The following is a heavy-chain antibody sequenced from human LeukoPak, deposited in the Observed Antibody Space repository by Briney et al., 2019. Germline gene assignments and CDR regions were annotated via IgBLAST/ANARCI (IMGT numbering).Heavy chain of an antibody. J-gene: IGHJ5*02. V-gene: IGHV1-2*02. D-gene: IGHD5-18*01. Sequence: ASVKVSCKASGYTFTGYYMHWVRQAPGQGLEWMGWINPNSGGTNYAQKFQGRVTMTRDTSISTAYMELSRLRSDDTAVYYCARDGTSPDAMQLWFWANLDNWFDPWGQGTLVTVSS. CDR1: GYTFTGYY. CDR2: INPNSGGT. CDR3: ARDGTSPDAMQLWFWANLDNWFDP.